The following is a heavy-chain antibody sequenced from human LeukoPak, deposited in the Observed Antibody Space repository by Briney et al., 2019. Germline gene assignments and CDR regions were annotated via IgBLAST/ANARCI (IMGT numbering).Heavy chain of an antibody. CDR2: IYHSGST. CDR3: ARQKWEQQGRDYYFNGLDV. Sequence: NPSETLSLTCTVSGGSISSGDYYWSWIRQPPGKGLEWIGYIYHSGSTYYNPSLKSRVTISVDRSKNQFSLKLTSVTAADTAVYCCARQKWEQQGRDYYFNGLDVWGPGTTVIVSS. CDR1: GGSISSGDYY. J-gene: IGHJ6*02. V-gene: IGHV4-30-2*01. D-gene: IGHD1/OR15-1a*01.